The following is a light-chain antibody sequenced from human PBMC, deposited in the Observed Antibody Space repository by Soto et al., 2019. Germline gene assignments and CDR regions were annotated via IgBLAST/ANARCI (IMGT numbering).Light chain of an antibody. J-gene: IGKJ1*01. CDR3: QQYGSSPRT. CDR1: QSVSSK. Sequence: EIVMTQSPATLSVSPGEGATLSCRASQSVSSKLAWYQQKPGQAPSLLIYGVSNRATGIPERFSGSGSGTDFTLTISRLEPEDFAVYFCQQYGSSPRTFGQGTKVDIK. V-gene: IGKV3-20*01. CDR2: GVS.